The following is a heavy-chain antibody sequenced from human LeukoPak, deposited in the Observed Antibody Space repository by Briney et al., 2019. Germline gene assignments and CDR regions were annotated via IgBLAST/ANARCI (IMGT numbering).Heavy chain of an antibody. D-gene: IGHD3-10*01. CDR2: ISAYNGNT. J-gene: IGHJ6*02. CDR3: AREGYFGSGLDYYYGMDV. Sequence: ASVKVSCKASGYTFTNYGISWVRQAPGQGLEWMGWISAYNGNTNYAQRLQGRVTMTTDTSTSTAYMELRSLRSDDSAVYDCAREGYFGSGLDYYYGMDVWGQGNKVTVSS. V-gene: IGHV1-18*01. CDR1: GYTFTNYG.